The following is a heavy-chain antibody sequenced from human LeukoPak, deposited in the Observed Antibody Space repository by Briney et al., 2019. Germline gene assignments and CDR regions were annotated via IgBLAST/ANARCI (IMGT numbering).Heavy chain of an antibody. V-gene: IGHV3-30*03. J-gene: IGHJ4*02. CDR3: ASRFEWLSSFDY. CDR2: ISHDGSSE. D-gene: IGHD3-3*01. Sequence: GGSLRLSCAASGFTFSNYAMHWVRQAPGKGLEWVALISHDGSSEYYADSMKGRFTISRDNSKNTFYLRMNSLRAEDTAVYYCASRFEWLSSFDYWGQGTLVTVSA. CDR1: GFTFSNYA.